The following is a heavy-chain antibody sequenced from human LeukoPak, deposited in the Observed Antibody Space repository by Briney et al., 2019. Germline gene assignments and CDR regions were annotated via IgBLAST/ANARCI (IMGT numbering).Heavy chain of an antibody. D-gene: IGHD1-1*01. Sequence: PGGSLRLSCAASGFTIGTFGTYWLSWVRQAPGRGLEWVANIKQDESEKYYVDSVKGRFTISRDNAKNSLYLQMDSLRPEDTAVYYCVREIGDPSSSWNEAFDIWGQGTMVTVSS. J-gene: IGHJ3*02. CDR1: GFTIGTFGTYW. CDR2: IKQDESEK. V-gene: IGHV3-7*01. CDR3: VREIGDPSSSWNEAFDI.